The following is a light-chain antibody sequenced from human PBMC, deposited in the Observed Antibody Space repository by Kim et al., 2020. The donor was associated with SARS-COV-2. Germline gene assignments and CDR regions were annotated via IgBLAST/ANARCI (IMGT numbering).Light chain of an antibody. CDR3: MQGTHLPFT. CDR1: HSLVYSDGNIY. J-gene: IGKJ3*01. V-gene: IGKV2-30*01. Sequence: PASISCRSSHSLVYSDGNIYLNWFHQRPGQSPRRLIYKVSNRDAGVPDRFSGSGSGTDFTLQISRVEAEDVGVYYCMQGTHLPFTFGPGTKVDIK. CDR2: KVS.